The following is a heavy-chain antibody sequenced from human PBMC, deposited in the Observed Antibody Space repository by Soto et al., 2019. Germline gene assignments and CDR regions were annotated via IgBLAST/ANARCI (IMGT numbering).Heavy chain of an antibody. CDR1: GYSFTNYW. Sequence: PGESLKISCKGSGYSFTNYWIGWVRQMPGKGLEWMGIIYPGDSDTRYSPSFQGQVTISADKSISTAYLQWSSLKASDTAMYYCARRGPSSGSYYAAFDIWGQGTMVTV. CDR3: ARRGPSSGSYYAAFDI. V-gene: IGHV5-51*01. D-gene: IGHD1-26*01. CDR2: IYPGDSDT. J-gene: IGHJ3*02.